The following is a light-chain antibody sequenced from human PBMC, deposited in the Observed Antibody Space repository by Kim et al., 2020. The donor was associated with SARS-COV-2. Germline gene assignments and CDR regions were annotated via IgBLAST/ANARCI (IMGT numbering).Light chain of an antibody. Sequence: GQSITISCTGTRSDVGGYNYVSWYQQHPGKAPKLMIYDVNNRPSGISNRFSGSKSGNTASLTISGLQAEDEADYYCRSYASSISWVFGGGTKVTVL. V-gene: IGLV2-14*03. CDR2: DVN. CDR3: RSYASSISWV. CDR1: RSDVGGYNY. J-gene: IGLJ3*02.